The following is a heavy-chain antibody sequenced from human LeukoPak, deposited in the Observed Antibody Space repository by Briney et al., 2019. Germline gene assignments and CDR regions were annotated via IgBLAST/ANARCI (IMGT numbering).Heavy chain of an antibody. CDR2: FDHSGST. CDR3: ARGPYSSSNNPPGTPNWFDP. V-gene: IGHV4-34*01. Sequence: SETLSLTCAVYGGSFSGYYWSWIRQPPGKVLEWIGEFDHSGSTNYNPSLKSRVTISVNTPKDQFSLKLSSVTAADTAVYYCARGPYSSSNNPPGTPNWFDPWGQGTLVTVSS. D-gene: IGHD6-13*01. J-gene: IGHJ5*02. CDR1: GGSFSGYY.